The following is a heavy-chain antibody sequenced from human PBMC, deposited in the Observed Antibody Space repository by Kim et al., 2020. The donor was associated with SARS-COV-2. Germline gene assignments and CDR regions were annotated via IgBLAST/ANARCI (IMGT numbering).Heavy chain of an antibody. CDR1: GYTFSHYD. CDR2: MNPNSGNT. J-gene: IGHJ3*02. Sequence: ASVKVSCKASGYTFSHYDFNWVRQAAGQGLEWMGWMNPNSGNTGFAQRFQGGVTMTRDTSISRAYMELSNLRSEDTAVYYCAREAVAGYCSDGSCYRDTFDIWGEGTVVSVSS. D-gene: IGHD2-15*01. V-gene: IGHV1-8*01. CDR3: AREAVAGYCSDGSCYRDTFDI.